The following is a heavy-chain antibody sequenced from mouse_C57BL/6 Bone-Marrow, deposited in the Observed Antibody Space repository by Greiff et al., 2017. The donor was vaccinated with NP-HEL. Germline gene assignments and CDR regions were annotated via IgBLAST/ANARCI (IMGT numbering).Heavy chain of an antibody. V-gene: IGHV1-18*01. CDR1: GYTFTDYN. CDR2: ITPNNGGT. CDR3: ARGGHAGSSPYWYFDV. J-gene: IGHJ1*03. Sequence: EVKLVESGPELVKPGASVKIPCKASGYTFTDYNMDWVKQSHGKSLEWIGDITPNNGGTIYNQKFKGKATLTVDKSSSTAYMELRSLTSEDTAVYYCARGGHAGSSPYWYFDVWGTGTTVTVSS. D-gene: IGHD1-1*01.